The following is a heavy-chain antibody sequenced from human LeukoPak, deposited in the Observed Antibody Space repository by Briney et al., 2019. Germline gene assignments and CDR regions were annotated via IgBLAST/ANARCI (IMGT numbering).Heavy chain of an antibody. CDR3: APTPGNYDSSGHYDC. J-gene: IGHJ4*02. V-gene: IGHV1-69*04. CDR1: GGTFSSYA. CDR2: IIPILGIA. D-gene: IGHD3-22*01. Sequence: ASVKVSCKASGGTFSSYAISWVRQAPGQGLEWMGRIIPILGIANYAQKFQGRVTITADKSTSTAYMELSSLRSEDTAVYYCAPTPGNYDSSGHYDCWGQGTLVTVSS.